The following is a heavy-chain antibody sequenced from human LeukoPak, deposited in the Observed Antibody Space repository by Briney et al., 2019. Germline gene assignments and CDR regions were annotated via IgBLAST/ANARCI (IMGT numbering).Heavy chain of an antibody. V-gene: IGHV3-7*01. CDR3: ARALLLPIVTSLNEHAFDL. CDR1: GFTFSSYW. Sequence: AGGSLRLSCAASGFTFSSYWMNWVRQAPGKGLEWVGSIKEDGSETYHVDSVKGRFTIARDNTKNSLRLQMNSLRVEDTAVYYCARALLLPIVTSLNEHAFDLWGQGTMVTVSS. J-gene: IGHJ3*01. D-gene: IGHD3-16*02. CDR2: IKEDGSET.